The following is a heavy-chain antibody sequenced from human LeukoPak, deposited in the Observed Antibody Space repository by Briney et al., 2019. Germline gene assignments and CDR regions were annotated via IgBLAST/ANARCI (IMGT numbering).Heavy chain of an antibody. CDR1: GYTFTTYY. Sequence: ASVTVSCKTSGYTFTTYYIHWVRQAPGQGLEWMGGIIPYSGGTNNGGPNYAQKFQGRVTMTTDTSISTVYMELSSLRSDDTAMYYCARHAYDNSGHIYWGQGTLVTVSS. CDR2: IIPYSGGTNNGGP. D-gene: IGHD3-22*01. V-gene: IGHV1-2*02. CDR3: ARHAYDNSGHIY. J-gene: IGHJ4*02.